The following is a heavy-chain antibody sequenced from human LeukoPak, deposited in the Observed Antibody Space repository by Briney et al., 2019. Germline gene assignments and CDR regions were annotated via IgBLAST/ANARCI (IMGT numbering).Heavy chain of an antibody. Sequence: SQTLSLTCTVSGGSISSGSYYWNWIRQPAGKGLEWIGRIYTSGSTNYNPSLKSRVTISVDKSKNQFSLKLSSVTAADTAVYYCARDWSETVTTWGNYYYQYYMDVWGKGTTVTVSS. D-gene: IGHD4-11*01. CDR2: IYTSGST. CDR3: ARDWSETVTTWGNYYYQYYMDV. V-gene: IGHV4-61*02. J-gene: IGHJ6*03. CDR1: GGSISSGSYY.